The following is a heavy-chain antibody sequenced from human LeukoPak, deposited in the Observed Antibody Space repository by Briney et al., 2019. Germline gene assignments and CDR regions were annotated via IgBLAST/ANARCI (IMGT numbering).Heavy chain of an antibody. CDR3: ARGRLYGGNEEFRDPTPFDHAFDI. D-gene: IGHD4-23*01. Sequence: SETLSLTCTVSGGSISSYYWSWIRQPAGKGLEWIGRIYTSGSTNYNPSLKSRVTMSVDTSKNQFSLKLSSVTAADTAVYYCARGRLYGGNEEFRDPTPFDHAFDIWGQRTMVTVSS. V-gene: IGHV4-4*07. CDR2: IYTSGST. CDR1: GGSISSYY. J-gene: IGHJ3*02.